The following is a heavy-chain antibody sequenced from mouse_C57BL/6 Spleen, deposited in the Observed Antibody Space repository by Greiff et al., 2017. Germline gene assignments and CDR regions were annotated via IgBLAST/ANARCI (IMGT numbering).Heavy chain of an antibody. CDR3: ARKVIYDGYYNYAMDY. J-gene: IGHJ4*01. CDR1: GFNIKNTY. V-gene: IGHV14-3*01. Sequence: VQLQQSVAELVRPGASVKLSCTASGFNIKNTYMHWVKQRPEQGLEWIGRIDPANGNTKYAPKFPGKAPITADTASNTAYLQLSSLTSEDTAIYYGARKVIYDGYYNYAMDYWGQGTSVTVSS. D-gene: IGHD2-3*01. CDR2: IDPANGNT.